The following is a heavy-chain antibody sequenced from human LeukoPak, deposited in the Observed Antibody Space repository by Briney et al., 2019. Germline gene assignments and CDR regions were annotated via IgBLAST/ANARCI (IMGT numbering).Heavy chain of an antibody. D-gene: IGHD6-6*01. CDR1: GGSFSGYY. CDR3: ARRRQYDSSLFWNFDL. Sequence: SETLSLTCAVYGGSFSGYYWSWIRQSPGKGLEWIGEINHSGSTNYNPSLKSRVTLSVDTSKNQFSLKLNSVAAADTAVYYCARRRQYDSSLFWNFDLWGRGTLVTVSS. CDR2: INHSGST. J-gene: IGHJ2*01. V-gene: IGHV4-34*01.